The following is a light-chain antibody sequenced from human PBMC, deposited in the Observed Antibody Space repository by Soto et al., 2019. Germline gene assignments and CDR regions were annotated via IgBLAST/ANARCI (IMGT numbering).Light chain of an antibody. CDR1: QSISNR. J-gene: IGKJ2*01. Sequence: DIQMTQSPPTLSASVGDRVTITCRASQSISNRLAWYQQKPGKGPRLLISDASSLKSGVPSRFSGSGSGTQFTLTINSLQPDDFATYYCQQYNFYSTFGQGTKLEIK. CDR2: DAS. V-gene: IGKV1-5*01. CDR3: QQYNFYST.